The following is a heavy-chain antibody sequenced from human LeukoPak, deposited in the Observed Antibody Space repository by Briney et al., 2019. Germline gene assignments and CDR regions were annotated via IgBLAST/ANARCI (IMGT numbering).Heavy chain of an antibody. CDR2: FDPEDGET. D-gene: IGHD2-2*01. CDR1: GYTLTELS. Sequence: ASVKVSCKVSGYTLTELSMHWVRQAPGKGLEWMGGFDPEDGETIYAQKFQGRVTKTEDTSTDTAYMELSSLRSEDTAVYYCATPCSSTSCFRQWGQGTLVTVSS. V-gene: IGHV1-24*01. J-gene: IGHJ4*02. CDR3: ATPCSSTSCFRQ.